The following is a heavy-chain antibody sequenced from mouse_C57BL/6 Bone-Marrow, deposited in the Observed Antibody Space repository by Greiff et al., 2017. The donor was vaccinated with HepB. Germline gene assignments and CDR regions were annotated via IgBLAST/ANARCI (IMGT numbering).Heavy chain of an antibody. V-gene: IGHV5-12*01. CDR3: ARHYYDSSRDWYFDV. CDR1: GFTFSDYY. CDR2: ISNGGGSN. J-gene: IGHJ1*03. Sequence: EVMLVESGGGLVQPGGSLKLSCAASGFTFSDYYMYWVRQTPEKRLEWVAYISNGGGSNYYPDTVKGRFTISRDNSKNTLYLQMSRLKSEDTAMYYCARHYYDSSRDWYFDVWGTGTTVTVSS. D-gene: IGHD1-1*01.